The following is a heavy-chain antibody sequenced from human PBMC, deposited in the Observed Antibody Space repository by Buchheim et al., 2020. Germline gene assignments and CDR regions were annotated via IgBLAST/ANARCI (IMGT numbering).Heavy chain of an antibody. J-gene: IGHJ5*02. CDR3: ARGEETAMGPYNWFDP. CDR1: GYTFTSYD. Sequence: QVQLVQSGSELKKPGASVKVSCKASGYTFTSYDINRVRQATGQGLEWMGWMNPNSGNTGYAQKFQGRVTMTRNTSISTAYMELSSLRSEDTAVYYCARGEETAMGPYNWFDPWGQGTL. D-gene: IGHD5-18*01. CDR2: MNPNSGNT. V-gene: IGHV1-8*01.